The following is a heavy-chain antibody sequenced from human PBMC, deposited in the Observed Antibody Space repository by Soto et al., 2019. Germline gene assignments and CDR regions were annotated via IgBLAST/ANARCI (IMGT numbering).Heavy chain of an antibody. J-gene: IGHJ4*02. CDR1: GGSISSYS. Sequence: SETLSLTCTVPGGSISSYSWSWIRQPPGKGLEWIGYIYHSGSTYYNPSLKSRVTISVDRSKNQFSLKLSSVTAADTAVYYCARVPERWGQGTLVTVSS. D-gene: IGHD2-2*01. CDR2: IYHSGST. CDR3: ARVPER. V-gene: IGHV4-30-2*01.